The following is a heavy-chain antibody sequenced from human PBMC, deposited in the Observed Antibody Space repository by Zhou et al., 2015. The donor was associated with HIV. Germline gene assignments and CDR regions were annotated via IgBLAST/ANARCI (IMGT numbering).Heavy chain of an antibody. V-gene: IGHV1-69*01. D-gene: IGHD2-21*01. CDR2: IIPIFGTA. Sequence: QVQLVQSGAEVKKPGSSVKVSCKASGGTFSSYAISWVRQAPGQGLEWMGGIIPIFGTANYAQKFQGRVTITADESTSTAYMELSSLRSEDTAVYYCARVTGTRHIGGGWAGGLSHNWFRPRGAREPWSTVSS. J-gene: IGHJ5*02. CDR1: GGTFSSYA. CDR3: ARVTGTRHIGGGWAGGLSHNWFRPR.